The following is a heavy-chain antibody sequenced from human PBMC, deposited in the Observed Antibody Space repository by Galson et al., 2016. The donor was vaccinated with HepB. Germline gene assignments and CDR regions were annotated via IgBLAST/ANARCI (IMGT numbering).Heavy chain of an antibody. CDR3: ARGTSSTYDIWSRYYFFNEY. J-gene: IGHJ4*02. D-gene: IGHD3-3*01. CDR2: IWYDGSTK. CDR1: GFTFSNHA. V-gene: IGHV3-33*01. Sequence: SLRLSCATSGFTFSNHAMHWVRQAPGKGLEWVAVIWYDGSTKYYADSVKGRFTIARDNSKNTLYLQMNSLRAEDTALYYCARGTSSTYDIWSRYYFFNEYWGQGTLVIVSS.